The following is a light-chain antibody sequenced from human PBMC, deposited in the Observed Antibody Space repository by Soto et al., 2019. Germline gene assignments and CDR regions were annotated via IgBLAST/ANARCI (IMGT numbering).Light chain of an antibody. Sequence: DIQMTQSPSSVSASVGDRVTITCQASQGISSWLTWFQQKPGKAPTLLIYKASTLQSGVPSRFSGSGSGTDFTVAISSLQSEDVATYYSHQTYSFPISCVQGTRLEI. CDR3: HQTYSFPIS. V-gene: IGKV1D-12*01. CDR2: KAS. J-gene: IGKJ5*01. CDR1: QGISSW.